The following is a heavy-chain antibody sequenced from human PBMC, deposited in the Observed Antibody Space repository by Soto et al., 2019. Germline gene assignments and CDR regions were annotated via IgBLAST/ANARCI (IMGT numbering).Heavy chain of an antibody. J-gene: IGHJ6*02. CDR2: INHSGST. CDR1: GGSFSGYY. D-gene: IGHD3-22*01. CDR3: ACSYYYDSNGYYPKKTYYYYGMDV. V-gene: IGHV4-34*01. Sequence: SETLSLTCAVYGGSFSGYYWSWIRQPPGKGLEWIGEINHSGSTNYNPSLKSRVTISVDTSKNQFSLKLSSVTAADTAVYYCACSYYYDSNGYYPKKTYYYYGMDVWGQGTTVTVSS.